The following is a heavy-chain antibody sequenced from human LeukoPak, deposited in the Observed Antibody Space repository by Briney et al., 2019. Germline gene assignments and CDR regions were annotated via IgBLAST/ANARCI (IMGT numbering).Heavy chain of an antibody. CDR1: GGTFSSYA. V-gene: IGHV1-69*01. CDR2: IIPIFGTA. D-gene: IGHD3-3*01. CDR3: ARSREAPADRMYYDFWSGYSIDY. Sequence: GSSVKVSCKASGGTFSSYAISWVRQAPGQGLEWMGGIIPIFGTANYAQKFQGRVTITADESTSTAYMELSSLRSEDTAVYYCARSREAPADRMYYDFWSGYSIDYWGQGTLVTVSS. J-gene: IGHJ4*02.